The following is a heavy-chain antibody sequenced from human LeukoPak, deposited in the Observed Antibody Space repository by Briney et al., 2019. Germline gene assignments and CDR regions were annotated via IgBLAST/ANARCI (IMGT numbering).Heavy chain of an antibody. D-gene: IGHD1-26*01. CDR3: AKARRELLLGY. CDR1: GFTFSSYA. Sequence: GGSLRLSCVASGFTFSSYAMSWVRQAPGKGLEWVSAISGSGGSTYYADSVKGRFTISRDNSKNTLYLQMNSLRVEDTAVYYCAKARRELLLGYWGQGTLVTVSS. J-gene: IGHJ4*02. V-gene: IGHV3-23*01. CDR2: ISGSGGST.